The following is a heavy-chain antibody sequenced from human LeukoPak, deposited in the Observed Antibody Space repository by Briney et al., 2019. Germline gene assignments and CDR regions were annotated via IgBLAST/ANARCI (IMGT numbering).Heavy chain of an antibody. D-gene: IGHD3-16*01. CDR1: GFTVSSNY. V-gene: IGHV3-53*01. Sequence: GGSLRLSCAASGFTVSSNYMSWVRQAPGKGLEWVSVIYSGGSTYYADSVKGRLTISRDNSKNTLYLQMNSLRAEDTAVYYCARERGNNWFDPWGQGTLVTVSS. CDR3: ARERGNNWFDP. CDR2: IYSGGST. J-gene: IGHJ5*02.